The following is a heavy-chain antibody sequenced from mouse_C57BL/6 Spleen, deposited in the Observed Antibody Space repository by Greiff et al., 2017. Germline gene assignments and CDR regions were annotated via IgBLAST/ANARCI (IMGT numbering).Heavy chain of an antibody. CDR3: AYCGNYEAY. Sequence: QVQLQQSGAELARPGASVKLSCKASGYTFTSYGISWVKQRTGQGLEWIGEIYPRSGNTYYNEKFKGKATLTADKSSSTAYMELRSLTSEDSAVYFCAYCGNYEAYWGQGTLVTVSA. CDR1: GYTFTSYG. J-gene: IGHJ3*01. CDR2: IYPRSGNT. D-gene: IGHD2-1*01. V-gene: IGHV1-81*01.